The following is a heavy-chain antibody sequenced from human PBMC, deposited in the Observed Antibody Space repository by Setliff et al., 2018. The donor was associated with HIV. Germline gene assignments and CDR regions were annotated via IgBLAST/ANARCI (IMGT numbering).Heavy chain of an antibody. CDR3: ARDGPQTYGDYERYYFDY. Sequence: SETLSLTCTVSGGSISSGGYYWSWIRQPAGKGLEWIGSVHNSGSTYYNPSVKSRVVISVDPSKNQFSLKLTSLTAADTAVYYCARDGPQTYGDYERYYFDYWGQGTLVTVSS. D-gene: IGHD4-17*01. CDR1: GGSISSGGYY. CDR2: VHNSGST. J-gene: IGHJ4*02. V-gene: IGHV4-39*07.